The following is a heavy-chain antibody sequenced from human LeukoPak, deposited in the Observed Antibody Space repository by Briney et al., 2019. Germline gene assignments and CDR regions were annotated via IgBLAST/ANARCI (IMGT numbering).Heavy chain of an antibody. CDR2: IYAGGRT. CDR1: GFTVSYKY. CDR3: ARDLGGYNPFDY. D-gene: IGHD5-18*01. J-gene: IGHJ4*02. V-gene: IGHV3-53*01. Sequence: GGSLRLSCAASGFTVSYKYMSWVRQAPGKGLEWVSVIYAGGRTSYADSVKGRFTISRGNSKNTLYLQMNSLRAEDTAVYYCARDLGGYNPFDYWGQGTLVTVSS.